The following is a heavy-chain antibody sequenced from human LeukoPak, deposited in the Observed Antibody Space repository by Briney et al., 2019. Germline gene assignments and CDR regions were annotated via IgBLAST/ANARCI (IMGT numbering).Heavy chain of an antibody. V-gene: IGHV3-21*01. D-gene: IGHD2-2*01. CDR3: ARDSSKYCSSTSCYAGMDY. Sequence: GGSLRLSCAASGFTFSSYSMTWVRQAPGKGLEWVSSISSSSSYIYYADSVKGRFTISRDNAKNSLYLQMNSLRADDTAVFYCARDSSKYCSSTSCYAGMDYWGQGALVTVSS. J-gene: IGHJ4*02. CDR1: GFTFSSYS. CDR2: ISSSSSYI.